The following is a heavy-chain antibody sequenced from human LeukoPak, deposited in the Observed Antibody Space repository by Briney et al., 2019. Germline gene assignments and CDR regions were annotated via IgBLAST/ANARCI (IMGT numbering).Heavy chain of an antibody. CDR1: GYTFTSYV. CDR3: ARGDYYYDSSGYYPFDY. D-gene: IGHD3-22*01. J-gene: IGHJ4*02. CDR2: ISAYNGNT. Sequence: ASVKVSCKASGYTFTSYVISWVRQAPGQGLEWMGWISAYNGNTNYAQKLQGRVTMTTDTSTSTAYMELRSLRSDDTAVYYCARGDYYYDSSGYYPFDYWGQGTLVTVSS. V-gene: IGHV1-18*01.